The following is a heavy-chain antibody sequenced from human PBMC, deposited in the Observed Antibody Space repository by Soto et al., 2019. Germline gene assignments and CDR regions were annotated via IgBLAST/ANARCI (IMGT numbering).Heavy chain of an antibody. V-gene: IGHV4-39*01. CDR3: ARQPRATAAALAYYSDY. CDR2: IYYSGST. J-gene: IGHJ4*02. D-gene: IGHD6-13*01. CDR1: GGSISSSSYY. Sequence: SETLSLTCTVSGGSISSSSYYWGWIRQPPGKGLEWIGSIYYSGSTYYNPSLKSRVTISVDTSKNQFSLKLSSVTAADTAVYYCARQPRATAAALAYYSDYWGKGTLVTVSS.